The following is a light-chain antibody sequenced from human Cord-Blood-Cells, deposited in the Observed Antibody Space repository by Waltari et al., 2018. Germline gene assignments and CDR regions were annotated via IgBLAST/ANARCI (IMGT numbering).Light chain of an antibody. V-gene: IGKV3-11*01. Sequence: DIVFTQSPATLSLSPGERAHLSCRATQSVSSYLAWYQQKPGQAPKLLIYDASNRATGIPARFSGSGSGTDFTLTISSLEPEDFAVYYCQQRSNWPLTFGGGTKVEIK. J-gene: IGKJ4*01. CDR3: QQRSNWPLT. CDR1: QSVSSY. CDR2: DAS.